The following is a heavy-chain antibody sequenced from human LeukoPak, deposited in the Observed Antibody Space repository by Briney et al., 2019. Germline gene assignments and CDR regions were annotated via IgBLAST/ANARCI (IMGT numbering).Heavy chain of an antibody. CDR2: INHSGST. D-gene: IGHD5-18*01. V-gene: IGHV4-34*01. J-gene: IGHJ5*02. Sequence: SETLSLTCAVYGGSFSGYYWSWIRQPPGKGLEWIGEINHSGSTNYNPSLKSRVTISVDTSKNQFSLKLISVTAADTAVYYCTRARLRRWFDPWGQGTLVTVSS. CDR3: TRARLRRWFDP. CDR1: GGSFSGYY.